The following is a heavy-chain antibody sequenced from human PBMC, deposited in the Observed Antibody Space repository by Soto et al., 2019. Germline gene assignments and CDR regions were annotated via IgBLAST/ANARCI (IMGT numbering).Heavy chain of an antibody. CDR1: GGSFSGYY. CDR3: ARGKVGMVRGVIRVYYFDY. D-gene: IGHD3-10*01. CDR2: INHSGST. Sequence: LSLTCAVYGGSFSGYYWSWIRQPPGKGLEWIGEINHSGSTNYNPSLKSRVTISVDTSKNQFSLKLSSVTAADTAVYYCARGKVGMVRGVIRVYYFDYWGQGTRVTVSS. J-gene: IGHJ4*02. V-gene: IGHV4-34*01.